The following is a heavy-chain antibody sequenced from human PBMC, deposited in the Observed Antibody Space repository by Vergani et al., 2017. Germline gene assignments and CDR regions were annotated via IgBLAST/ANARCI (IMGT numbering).Heavy chain of an antibody. CDR1: GYSISSGYY. V-gene: IGHV4-38-2*02. D-gene: IGHD4-17*01. J-gene: IGHJ4*02. Sequence: QVQLQESGPGLVKPSETLSLTCAVSGYSISSGYYWGWTRQPPGKGLEWIGSIYHSGSTYYNPSLKSRVTISVDTSKNQFSLKLSSVTAADTAVYYCAREPNDYGVDYWGQGTLVTVSS. CDR3: AREPNDYGVDY. CDR2: IYHSGST.